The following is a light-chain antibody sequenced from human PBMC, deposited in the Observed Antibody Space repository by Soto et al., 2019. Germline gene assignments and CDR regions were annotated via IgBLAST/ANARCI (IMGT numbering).Light chain of an antibody. Sequence: EIVMTQSPVTLSVSPGDRATLSCRASQSVDINLAWYQQKPGQTPKLLIYVASTRATGIPARFSGSGSGTEFTLTISSLQSEDFAVYYCQQYNVWPRTFGGGTKVEFK. CDR3: QQYNVWPRT. V-gene: IGKV3-15*01. CDR2: VAS. J-gene: IGKJ4*01. CDR1: QSVDIN.